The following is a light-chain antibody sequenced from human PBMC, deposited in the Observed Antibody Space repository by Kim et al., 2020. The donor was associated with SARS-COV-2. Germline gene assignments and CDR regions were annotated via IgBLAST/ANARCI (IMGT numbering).Light chain of an antibody. CDR1: QGISTA. Sequence: SASVGDRVTITCRASQGISTALAWYQKKPGKAPKRLIYDASSSESGVPSRFSGSGSGTDFTLTISSLQPEDFGTYFCQQFNNLITFGQGTRLEIK. CDR3: QQFNNLIT. J-gene: IGKJ5*01. V-gene: IGKV1D-13*01. CDR2: DAS.